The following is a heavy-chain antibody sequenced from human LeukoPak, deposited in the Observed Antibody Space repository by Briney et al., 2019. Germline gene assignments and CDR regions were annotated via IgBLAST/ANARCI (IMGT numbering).Heavy chain of an antibody. Sequence: GGSLRLSCAASGFPFSTFSMHWVRQAPGKGLEWVAVISYDGANTYYADSVKGRFTVSRDNSMNTLYLQMNSLRPDDTALYFCARANSAGWFGEYPSAFDIWGRGTMVTVSS. CDR1: GFPFSTFS. CDR2: ISYDGANT. D-gene: IGHD3-10*01. V-gene: IGHV3-30-3*02. CDR3: ARANSAGWFGEYPSAFDI. J-gene: IGHJ3*02.